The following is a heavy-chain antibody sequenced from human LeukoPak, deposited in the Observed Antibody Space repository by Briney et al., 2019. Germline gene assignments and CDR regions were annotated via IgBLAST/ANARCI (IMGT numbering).Heavy chain of an antibody. Sequence: SETLSLTCTVSGGSISSYYWSWIRQPPGKGLEWIGYIYYSGSTNYNPSLKSRVTISVDTSKNQFSLKLSSVTAADTAVYYCSRRFWTGYYDSWGQGTLVTVSS. V-gene: IGHV4-59*01. CDR1: GGSISSYY. CDR2: IYYSGST. D-gene: IGHD3/OR15-3a*01. J-gene: IGHJ4*02. CDR3: SRRFWTGYYDS.